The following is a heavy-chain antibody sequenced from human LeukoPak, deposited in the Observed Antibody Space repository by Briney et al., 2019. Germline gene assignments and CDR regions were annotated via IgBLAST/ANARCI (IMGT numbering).Heavy chain of an antibody. V-gene: IGHV3-64*01. Sequence: GGSLRLSCAASGFPFSSYAMHWVRQPPGKGLEYVSAISSNGGSTYYANSVKSRFTISRDNSKNTLYLQMGSLRAEDMAVYYCARGGGDSSGYYQREYYFDYWGQGTLVTVSS. D-gene: IGHD3-22*01. CDR2: ISSNGGST. CDR3: ARGGGDSSGYYQREYYFDY. CDR1: GFPFSSYA. J-gene: IGHJ4*02.